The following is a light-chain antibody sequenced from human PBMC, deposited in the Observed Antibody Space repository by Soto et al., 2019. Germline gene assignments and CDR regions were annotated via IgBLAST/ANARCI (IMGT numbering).Light chain of an antibody. CDR2: EVS. Sequence: QSALTQPASVSGSPGQSITISCTGTSRDVGGYNYVSWYQQHPGKVPKLLIHEVSNRPSGVSNRFSGSKSGNTASLTISGLQAEDEADYYCLSKTSSISYVFGTGTKLTVL. CDR3: LSKTSSISYV. V-gene: IGLV2-14*01. CDR1: SRDVGGYNY. J-gene: IGLJ1*01.